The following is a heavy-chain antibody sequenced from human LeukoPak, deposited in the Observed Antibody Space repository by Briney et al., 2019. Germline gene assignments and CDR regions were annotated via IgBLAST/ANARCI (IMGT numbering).Heavy chain of an antibody. J-gene: IGHJ6*03. V-gene: IGHV1-8*01. CDR2: MNPNSGNT. CDR3: ARGKKQLGDDYYYYYMDV. CDR1: GYTFTSYD. Sequence: ASVKVSCKASGYTFTSYDINWVRQATGQGLEWMGWMNPNSGNTGYAQKFQGRVTMTRNTSISTAYMELSSLRSEDTAVYYCARGKKQLGDDYYYYYMDVWGKGTTVTVSS. D-gene: IGHD6-6*01.